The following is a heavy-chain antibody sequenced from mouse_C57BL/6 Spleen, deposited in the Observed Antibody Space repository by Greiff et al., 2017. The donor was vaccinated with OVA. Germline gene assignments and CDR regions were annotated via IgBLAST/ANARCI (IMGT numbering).Heavy chain of an antibody. CDR2: INPNNGGT. V-gene: IGHV1-22*01. CDR1: GYTFTDYN. Sequence: VQLKQSGPELVKPGASVKMSCKASGYTFTDYNMHWVKQSHGKSLEWIGYINPNNGGTSYNQKFKGKATLTVNKSSSTAYMELRSLTSEDSAVYYCASEDGNYDYFDYWGQGTTLTVSS. D-gene: IGHD2-1*01. J-gene: IGHJ2*01. CDR3: ASEDGNYDYFDY.